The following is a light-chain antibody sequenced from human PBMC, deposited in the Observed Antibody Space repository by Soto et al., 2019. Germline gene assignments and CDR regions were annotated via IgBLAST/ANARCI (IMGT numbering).Light chain of an antibody. J-gene: IGKJ4*01. CDR1: QSISSY. CDR3: QQIYSTPLT. CDR2: DAC. Sequence: DIQMTQSPSSLSASVGDRVTITCRASQSISSYLNRYQQKPGKATKLRIYDACSLKSGLLSRFSGSGYGKDFTLNINSLQPEDFATYYSQQIYSTPLTFCGWTKVEIK. V-gene: IGKV1-39*01.